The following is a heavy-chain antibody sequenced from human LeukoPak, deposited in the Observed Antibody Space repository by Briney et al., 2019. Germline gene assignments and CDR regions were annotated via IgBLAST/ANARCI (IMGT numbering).Heavy chain of an antibody. CDR2: IRYDGSNK. V-gene: IGHV3-30*02. Sequence: SGGSLRLSCAASGFTFSSYGMHWVRQAPGKGLEWVAFIRYDGSNKYYADSVKGRFTISRDNAKNSLYLQMNSLRAEDTAVYYCARDGGYRSSWNRFDYWGQGTLVTVSS. CDR3: ARDGGYRSSWNRFDY. J-gene: IGHJ4*02. D-gene: IGHD6-13*01. CDR1: GFTFSSYG.